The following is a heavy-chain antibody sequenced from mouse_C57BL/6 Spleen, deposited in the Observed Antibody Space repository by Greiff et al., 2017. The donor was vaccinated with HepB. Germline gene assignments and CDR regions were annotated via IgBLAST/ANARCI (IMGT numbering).Heavy chain of an antibody. CDR3: ARHRRESTMVTTWFAY. CDR2: ISSGGSYT. V-gene: IGHV5-6*01. D-gene: IGHD2-2*01. J-gene: IGHJ3*01. Sequence: EVKLMESGGDLVKPGGSLKLSCAASGFTFSSYGMSWVRQTPDKRLEWVATISSGGSYTYYPDSVKGRFTISRDNAKNTLYLQMSSLKSEDTAMYYCARHRRESTMVTTWFAYWGQGTLVTVSA. CDR1: GFTFSSYG.